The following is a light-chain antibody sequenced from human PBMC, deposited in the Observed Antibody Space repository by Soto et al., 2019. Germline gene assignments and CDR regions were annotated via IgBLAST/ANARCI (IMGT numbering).Light chain of an antibody. V-gene: IGKV3-11*01. CDR1: QSVSRF. CDR2: DAS. J-gene: IGKJ4*01. CDR3: QQRSNR. Sequence: EIVLTQSPATLSLSPGDRAVLSCRASQSVSRFLTWYQHKPGQAPRLLIYDASTRATGIPRRFSGSGSGTDFTLTISRLEPEDFAVYYCQQRSNRFGGGTKVEIK.